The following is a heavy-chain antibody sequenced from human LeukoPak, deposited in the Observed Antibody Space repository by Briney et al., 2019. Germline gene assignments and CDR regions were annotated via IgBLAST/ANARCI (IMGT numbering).Heavy chain of an antibody. CDR3: AKDGGKYNFDY. CDR2: IRYDGSDD. J-gene: IGHJ4*02. Sequence: GGSLRLSCAASGFTFSTYNMHWVRQAPGKGLEGVAFIRYDGSDDDYTDSVEGRFTISRDNSKNTLYLQMNSLRAEDTAVYYCAKDGGKYNFDYWGQGTLVTVSS. D-gene: IGHD4-23*01. V-gene: IGHV3-30*02. CDR1: GFTFSTYN.